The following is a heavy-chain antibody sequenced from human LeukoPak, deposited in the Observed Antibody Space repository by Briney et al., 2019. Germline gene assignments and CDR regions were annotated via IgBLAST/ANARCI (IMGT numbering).Heavy chain of an antibody. CDR3: ARVAMDSSGYSVFDY. CDR2: INPNSGGT. D-gene: IGHD3-22*01. V-gene: IGHV1-2*02. J-gene: IGHJ4*02. Sequence: ASVKVSCKASGYTFTGYYMHWVRQAPGQGLEWMGWINPNSGGTNYAQKFQGRVTMTRDTSISTAYMELSRLRSDDTAVYYCARVAMDSSGYSVFDYWGQGTLVTVSS. CDR1: GYTFTGYY.